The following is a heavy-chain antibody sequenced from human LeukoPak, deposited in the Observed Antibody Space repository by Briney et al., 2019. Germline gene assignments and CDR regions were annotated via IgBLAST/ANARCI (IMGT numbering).Heavy chain of an antibody. D-gene: IGHD1-26*01. V-gene: IGHV1-2*02. CDR2: INPNSGGT. Sequence: ASVKVSRKASGYTFTGYYMHWVRQAPGQGLEWMGWINPNSGGTNYVQKFQGRVTMTRDTSISTAYMELSRLRSDDTAVYYCARDRGVVGATNFDYWGQGTLVTVSS. CDR1: GYTFTGYY. CDR3: ARDRGVVGATNFDY. J-gene: IGHJ4*02.